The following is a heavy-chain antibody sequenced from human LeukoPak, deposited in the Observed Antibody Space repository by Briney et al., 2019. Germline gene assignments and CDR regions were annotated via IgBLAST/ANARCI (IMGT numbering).Heavy chain of an antibody. V-gene: IGHV3-30*02. J-gene: IGHJ4*02. CDR1: GFTFSNYG. D-gene: IGHD3-16*01. CDR3: AKDKIWGEDYFDY. Sequence: GGSLRLPCAASGFTFSNYGMHWVRQAPGKGLEWVAFIRYDATIKYYADSVKGRFTMSRDNSKNTLFLQMDSLRVEDTAVYYCAKDKIWGEDYFDYWGQGTLVTVSS. CDR2: IRYDATIK.